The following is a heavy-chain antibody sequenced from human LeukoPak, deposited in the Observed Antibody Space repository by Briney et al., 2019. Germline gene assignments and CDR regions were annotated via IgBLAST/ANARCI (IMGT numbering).Heavy chain of an antibody. D-gene: IGHD1-26*01. CDR2: ISGSGGST. V-gene: IGHV3-23*01. J-gene: IGHJ5*02. CDR1: GFTFSSYG. CDR3: AKGPIVGATPHISWFDP. Sequence: GGSLRLSCAASGFTFSSYGMHWVRQAPGKGLEWVSAISGSGGSTYYADSVKGRFTISRDNSKNTLYLQMNSLRAEDTAVYYCAKGPIVGATPHISWFDPWGQGTLVTVSS.